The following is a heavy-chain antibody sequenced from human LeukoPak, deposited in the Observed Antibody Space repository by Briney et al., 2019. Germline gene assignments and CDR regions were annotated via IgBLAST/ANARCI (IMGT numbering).Heavy chain of an antibody. Sequence: ASVKVSCKASGYTFTSYGISWVRQAPGHGLEWMGWISAYNGNTNYAQKLQGRVTMTTDTSTSTAYTELRSLRSDDTAVYYCARVSGWYSVFDYWGQGTLVTVSS. V-gene: IGHV1-18*01. CDR1: GYTFTSYG. CDR2: ISAYNGNT. CDR3: ARVSGWYSVFDY. D-gene: IGHD6-19*01. J-gene: IGHJ4*02.